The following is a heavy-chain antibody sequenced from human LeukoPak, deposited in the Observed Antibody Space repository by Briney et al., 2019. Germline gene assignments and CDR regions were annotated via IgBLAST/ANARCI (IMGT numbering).Heavy chain of an antibody. CDR1: GGTFSSYA. CDR2: IIPIFGTA. V-gene: IGHV1-69*13. Sequence: ASVKVSCKASGGTFSSYAISWVRQAPGQGLEWMGGIIPIFGTANYAQKFQGRVTITADESTSTAYMELSSLRSEDTAVYYCAGDRRGSYRFDYWGQGTLVTVSS. D-gene: IGHD1-26*01. CDR3: AGDRRGSYRFDY. J-gene: IGHJ4*02.